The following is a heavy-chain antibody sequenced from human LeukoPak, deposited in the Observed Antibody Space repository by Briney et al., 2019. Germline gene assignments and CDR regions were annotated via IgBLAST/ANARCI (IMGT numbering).Heavy chain of an antibody. CDR3: ARAPLSSGGGGYYYYCRDV. V-gene: IGHV3-21*01. CDR2: ISSSSSYI. J-gene: IGHJ6*03. Sequence: GGSLRLSCAASGFTFSSYSMNWVRQAPGKGLEWVSSISSSSSYIYYADSVKGRFTISRDNAKNSLYLQMNSLRAADTAVYYCARAPLSSGGGGYYYYCRDVWGKGTTVIVSS. CDR1: GFTFSSYS. D-gene: IGHD6-19*01.